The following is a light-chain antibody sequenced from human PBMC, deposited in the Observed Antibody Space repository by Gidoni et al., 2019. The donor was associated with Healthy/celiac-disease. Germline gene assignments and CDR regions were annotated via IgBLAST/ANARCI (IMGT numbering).Light chain of an antibody. CDR3: QQYGSSPRT. J-gene: IGKJ1*01. CDR2: GAS. CDR1: QSVSSSY. Sequence: IVLTQSPGTLSLPPGERATLSCRASQSVSSSYLAWYQQKPGQAPRLLIYGASSRATGIPERFSGSGSGTDFTLTISRLEPEDFAVYYCQQYGSSPRTFGQGTKVEIK. V-gene: IGKV3-20*01.